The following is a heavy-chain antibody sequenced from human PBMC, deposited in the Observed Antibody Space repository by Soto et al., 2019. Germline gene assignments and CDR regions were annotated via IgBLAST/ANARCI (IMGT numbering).Heavy chain of an antibody. V-gene: IGHV3-23*01. J-gene: IGHJ4*02. CDR1: GFTFSSYA. CDR3: TRGPRADSSGTVDH. CDR2: ISRSGGST. Sequence: GGSLRLSCAASGFTFSSYAMSWVRQAPGKGLEWVSSISRSGGSTYYADSAKGRFTISRDNAKNTLYLQMNNLKPDDTAIYYCTRGPRADSSGTVDHWGQGTPVTVSS. D-gene: IGHD4-17*01.